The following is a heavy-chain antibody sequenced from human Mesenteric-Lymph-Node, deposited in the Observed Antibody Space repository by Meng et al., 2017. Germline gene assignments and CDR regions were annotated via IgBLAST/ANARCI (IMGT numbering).Heavy chain of an antibody. D-gene: IGHD6-13*01. CDR2: IYYSGIT. CDR1: GGSIISSNYY. J-gene: IGHJ6*02. V-gene: IGHV4-39*06. CDR3: ARAGSSSWYLGFGDPPRYYYGMDV. Sequence: SETLSLTCTASGGSIISSNYYWGWIRQPPGKGLEWIGNIYYSGITYYKPSLQSRLTISVDTSKNQFTLKLIAVTAADSAVYYCARAGSSSWYLGFGDPPRYYYGMDVWGQGTTVTVSS.